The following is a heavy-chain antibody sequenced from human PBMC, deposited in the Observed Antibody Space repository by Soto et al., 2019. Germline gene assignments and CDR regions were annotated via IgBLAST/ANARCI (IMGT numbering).Heavy chain of an antibody. J-gene: IGHJ6*02. Sequence: GGSLRLSCEASRFTFSTYGMHWVRQAPGKGLEWVAAMSHDGSHRYYGGSVKGRFTISRDNSKNTLYLEMNSLRPEDTALYLCAKEGRDSSTSSSRCYGLDVWGQGTPVTVSS. V-gene: IGHV3-30*18. D-gene: IGHD2-2*01. CDR2: MSHDGSHR. CDR3: AKEGRDSSTSSSRCYGLDV. CDR1: RFTFSTYG.